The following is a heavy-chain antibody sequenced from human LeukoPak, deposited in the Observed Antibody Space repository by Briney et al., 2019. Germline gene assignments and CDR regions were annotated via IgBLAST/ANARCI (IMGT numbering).Heavy chain of an antibody. D-gene: IGHD3-16*01. Sequence: PGGSLRLSCAASGFTFSSYSMNWVRQAPGKGLGWVSYISSGSSTIYYADSVKGRFTISRDNAKNSLYLQMNSLRAEDTAVYYCAREGPGDYVWGSSYFDYWGQGTLVTVSS. V-gene: IGHV3-48*01. CDR3: AREGPGDYVWGSSYFDY. J-gene: IGHJ4*02. CDR1: GFTFSSYS. CDR2: ISSGSSTI.